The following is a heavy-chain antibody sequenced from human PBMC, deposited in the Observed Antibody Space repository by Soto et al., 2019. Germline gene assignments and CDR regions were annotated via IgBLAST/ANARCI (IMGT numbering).Heavy chain of an antibody. D-gene: IGHD5-12*01. CDR3: AKDLRLDY. Sequence: ETLSLTCTVSGGYISSGGYYWSWVRQAPGKGLEWVSAISGSGGSTYYADSVKGRFTISRDNSKNTLYLQMNSLRAEDTAVYYCAKDLRLDYWGQGTLVTVSS. J-gene: IGHJ4*02. V-gene: IGHV3-23*01. CDR1: GGYISSGGYY. CDR2: ISGSGGST.